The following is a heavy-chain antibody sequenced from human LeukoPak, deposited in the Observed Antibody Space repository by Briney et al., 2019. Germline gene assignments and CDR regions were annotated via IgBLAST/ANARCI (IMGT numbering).Heavy chain of an antibody. D-gene: IGHD3-3*01. CDR2: IYPGDSDT. V-gene: IGHV5-51*01. CDR3: ARPRWRYDFWSGYYSPADAFDI. J-gene: IGHJ3*02. CDR1: GYSFTNYW. Sequence: LGESLKISCKGSGYSFTNYWIGWVRQMPGKGLEWMGIIYPGDSDTRYSPSFQGQVTISADKSISTAYLQWSSLKASDTAMYYCARPRWRYDFWSGYYSPADAFDIWGQGTMVTVSS.